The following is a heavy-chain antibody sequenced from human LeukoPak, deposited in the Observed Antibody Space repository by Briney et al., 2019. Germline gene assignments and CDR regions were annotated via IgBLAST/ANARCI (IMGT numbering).Heavy chain of an antibody. Sequence: GGSLRLSCAASGFTFDDYAMHWVRQAPGKGLEWVSLISGDGGITYYADSVKGRFTISRDNSKNSLYLQMNSLRTEDTALYYCAKDMRLRYFDWLDYYYYCGMDVWGQGTTVTVSS. CDR1: GFTFDDYA. D-gene: IGHD3-9*01. CDR2: ISGDGGIT. J-gene: IGHJ6*01. CDR3: AKDMRLRYFDWLDYYYYCGMDV. V-gene: IGHV3-43*02.